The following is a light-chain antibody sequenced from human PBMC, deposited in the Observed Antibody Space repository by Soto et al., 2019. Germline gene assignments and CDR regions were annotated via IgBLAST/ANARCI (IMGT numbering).Light chain of an antibody. Sequence: EIVLTQSPGTLSLSPGERATLSCRASQSVSSSYLAWYQQKPRQAPRRLIYGASSRATGIPDRFSGSGSGTDLTLTISRLEPEDFAVYYCQQYDSSLPMYTFGQGTKLQIK. CDR2: GAS. V-gene: IGKV3-20*01. J-gene: IGKJ2*01. CDR3: QQYDSSLPMYT. CDR1: QSVSSSY.